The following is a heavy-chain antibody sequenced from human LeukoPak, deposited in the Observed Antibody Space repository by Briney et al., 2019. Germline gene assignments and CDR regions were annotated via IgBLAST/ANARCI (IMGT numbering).Heavy chain of an antibody. V-gene: IGHV4-34*01. J-gene: IGHJ4*02. CDR2: FNHSGST. D-gene: IGHD5-18*01. CDR3: ARLDKQLWLIDY. Sequence: PSETLSLTCAVYGGSFSGYYWSWIRQPPGKGLEWIGEFNHSGSTNYNPSLKSRVTISVDTSKNQFSLKLSSVTAADTAVYYCARLDKQLWLIDYWGQGTLVTVSS. CDR1: GGSFSGYY.